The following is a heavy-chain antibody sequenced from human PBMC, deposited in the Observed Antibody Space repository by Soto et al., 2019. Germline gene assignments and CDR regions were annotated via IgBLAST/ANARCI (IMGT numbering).Heavy chain of an antibody. CDR3: ARDIVVVPAYYYYYYGMDV. V-gene: IGHV1-69*13. Sequence: ASVKVSCKASGGTFSSYAISWVRQAPGQGLEWMGGIIPIFGTANYAQKLQGRVTITADESTSTAYMELSSLRSEDTALYYCARDIVVVPAYYYYYYGMDVWGQGTTVTVSS. CDR1: GGTFSSYA. J-gene: IGHJ6*02. D-gene: IGHD2-2*01. CDR2: IIPIFGTA.